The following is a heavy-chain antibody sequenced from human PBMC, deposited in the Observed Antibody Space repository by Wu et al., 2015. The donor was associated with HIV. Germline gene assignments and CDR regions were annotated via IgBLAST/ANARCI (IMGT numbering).Heavy chain of an antibody. J-gene: IGHJ4*02. D-gene: IGHD3-22*01. V-gene: IGHV1-18*01. Sequence: QVQLVQSGAEVKKPGASVKVSCKASGYTFTSYGISWVRQAPGQGLEWMGWISAYNGNTNYAQKLQGRVTMTTDTSTSTAYMELRSLRSDDTAVYYCARRTLGAVVVVYGTDDYWGQGTLVTVSS. CDR1: GYTFTSYG. CDR2: ISAYNGNT. CDR3: ARRTLGAVVVVYGTDDY.